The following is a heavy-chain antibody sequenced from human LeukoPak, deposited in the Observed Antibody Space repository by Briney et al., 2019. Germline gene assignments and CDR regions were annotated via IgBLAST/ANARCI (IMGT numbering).Heavy chain of an antibody. V-gene: IGHV3-30*02. CDR3: AKEDIVAVPAAMNFDY. D-gene: IGHD2-2*01. J-gene: IGHJ4*02. CDR1: GFTFSSYG. CDR2: IRYDGSNK. Sequence: AGGSLRLSCAASGFTFSSYGMHWVRQAPGKGLEWVAFIRYDGSNKYYADSVNGRFTISRDNSKNTLYLQMNSLRAEDTAVYYCAKEDIVAVPAAMNFDYWGQGTLVTVSS.